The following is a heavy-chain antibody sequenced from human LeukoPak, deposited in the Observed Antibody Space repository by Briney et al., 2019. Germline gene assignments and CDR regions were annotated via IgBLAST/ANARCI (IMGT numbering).Heavy chain of an antibody. D-gene: IGHD2-2*01. CDR2: ISAYNHNA. J-gene: IGHJ5*02. V-gene: IGHV1-18*01. CDR1: GYTFTSYG. CDR3: ARSYCSSTSCPGSRFDP. Sequence: ASVKVSCKASGYTFTSYGISWVRQAPGQGLERMGWISAYNHNANYAQKFQGRVSMTTDTSTSTAYMELRKLRSDDTAVYYCARSYCSSTSCPGSRFDPWGQGTLVSVSS.